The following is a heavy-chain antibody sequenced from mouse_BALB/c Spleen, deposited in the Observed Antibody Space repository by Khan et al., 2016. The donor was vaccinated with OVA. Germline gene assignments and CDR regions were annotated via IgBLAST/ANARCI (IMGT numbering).Heavy chain of an antibody. Sequence: VQLQESGPGLVAPSQSLSITCTVSGFSLSRYNIHWVRQPPGKGLEWLGMIWGGGGTDYNSTLKSRLNISKDNSKSQVFLKMNSLQTDDTAMYYCARAYYRYDVYYAMDYWGQGTSGTVSS. CDR1: GFSLSRYN. V-gene: IGHV2-6-4*01. D-gene: IGHD2-14*01. CDR3: ARAYYRYDVYYAMDY. CDR2: IWGGGGT. J-gene: IGHJ4*01.